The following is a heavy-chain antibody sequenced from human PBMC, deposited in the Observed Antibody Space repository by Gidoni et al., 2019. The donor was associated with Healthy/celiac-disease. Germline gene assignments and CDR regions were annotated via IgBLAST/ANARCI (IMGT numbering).Heavy chain of an antibody. Sequence: EVQLLESGGGLVQPGGSLRLSCAASGFPFSSYAMSWVRQAPGKGLEWVSAISGSGGSTYYADSVKGRFTISRDNSKNTLYLQMNSLRAEDTAVYYCAKDQSQVLWFGDYMYYWGQGTLVTVSS. J-gene: IGHJ4*02. V-gene: IGHV3-23*01. D-gene: IGHD3-10*01. CDR1: GFPFSSYA. CDR3: AKDQSQVLWFGDYMYY. CDR2: ISGSGGST.